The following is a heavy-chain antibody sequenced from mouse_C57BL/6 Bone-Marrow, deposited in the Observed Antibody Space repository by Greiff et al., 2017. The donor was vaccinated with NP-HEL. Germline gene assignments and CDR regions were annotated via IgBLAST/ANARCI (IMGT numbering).Heavy chain of an antibody. CDR1: GYTFTDYY. V-gene: IGHV1-19*01. D-gene: IGHD1-1*01. CDR2: INPYNGGT. Sequence: VQLQQSGPVLVKPGASVKMSCKASGYTFTDYYMNWVKQSHGKSLEWIGVINPYNGGTSYNQKFKGKATLTVDKSSSTAYMELNSLTSEDSAVYYCAREAYYYGSSYGAMDYWGQGTSVTVSS. CDR3: AREAYYYGSSYGAMDY. J-gene: IGHJ4*01.